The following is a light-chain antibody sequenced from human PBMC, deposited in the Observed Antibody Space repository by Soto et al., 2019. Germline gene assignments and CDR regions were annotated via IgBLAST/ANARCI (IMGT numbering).Light chain of an antibody. Sequence: QSVLTQPRSVSGSPGQSVTLSCTGTSSDVGGYHYVSWYQHHPGNAPKIIIYDVNKRPSGVPDRFSGSKAGNTASLTISWHQTEDEADYYCGSYAGSYTVVFGGGTKLTVL. V-gene: IGLV2-11*01. CDR2: DVN. CDR1: SSDVGGYHY. CDR3: GSYAGSYTVV. J-gene: IGLJ2*01.